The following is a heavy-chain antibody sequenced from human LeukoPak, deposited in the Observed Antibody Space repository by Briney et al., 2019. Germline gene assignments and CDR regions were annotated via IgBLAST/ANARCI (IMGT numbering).Heavy chain of an antibody. CDR1: GGSISSGDYY. Sequence: SETLSLTCTVSGGSISSGDYYWSWIRQPPGKGLEWIGYIYYSGSTYYNPSLKSRVTISVDTSKNQFSLKLSSVTAADTAVYYCARGRELLPSHDAFDIWGQGTMVTVSS. J-gene: IGHJ3*02. V-gene: IGHV4-30-4*01. D-gene: IGHD1-26*01. CDR3: ARGRELLPSHDAFDI. CDR2: IYYSGST.